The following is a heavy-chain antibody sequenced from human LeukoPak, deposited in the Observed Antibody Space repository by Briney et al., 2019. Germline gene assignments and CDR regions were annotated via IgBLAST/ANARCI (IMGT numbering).Heavy chain of an antibody. D-gene: IGHD3-3*01. Sequence: PGGSLRLSCAASGFTFSSYAMSWVRQAPGKGLEWVSAISGSGGSTYYADSVKGRFTISRDNSKNTLYLQMNSLRAEDTAVYYCAKDSRFTIFGVAPWSVWGKGTTVTVSS. CDR3: AKDSRFTIFGVAPWSV. CDR1: GFTFSSYA. J-gene: IGHJ6*04. CDR2: ISGSGGST. V-gene: IGHV3-23*01.